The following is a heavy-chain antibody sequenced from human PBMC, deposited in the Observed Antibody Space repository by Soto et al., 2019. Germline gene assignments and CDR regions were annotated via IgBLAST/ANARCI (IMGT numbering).Heavy chain of an antibody. J-gene: IGHJ5*02. Sequence: SVKVSCKASGGTFSSYAISWVRQAPGQGLEWMGGIIPSFGTANYAQKFQGRVTITADESTSTAYMELSSLRSEDTAVYYCAREGRAGYSYGYGWFDPWGQGXLVTVSS. CDR2: IIPSFGTA. V-gene: IGHV1-69*13. CDR3: AREGRAGYSYGYGWFDP. CDR1: GGTFSSYA. D-gene: IGHD5-18*01.